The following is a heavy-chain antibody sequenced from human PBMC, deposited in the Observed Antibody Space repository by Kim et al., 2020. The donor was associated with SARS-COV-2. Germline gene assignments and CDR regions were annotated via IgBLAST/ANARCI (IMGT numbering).Heavy chain of an antibody. Sequence: SETLSLTCTVSGGSISSYYWSWIRQPPGKGLEWIGYIYYSGSTNYNPSLKSRVTISVDTSKNQFSLKLSSVTAADTAVYYCAVYPITMVRGDELDVWGQGTTVTVSS. CDR3: AVYPITMVRGDELDV. CDR1: GGSISSYY. CDR2: IYYSGST. V-gene: IGHV4-59*13. J-gene: IGHJ6*02. D-gene: IGHD3-10*01.